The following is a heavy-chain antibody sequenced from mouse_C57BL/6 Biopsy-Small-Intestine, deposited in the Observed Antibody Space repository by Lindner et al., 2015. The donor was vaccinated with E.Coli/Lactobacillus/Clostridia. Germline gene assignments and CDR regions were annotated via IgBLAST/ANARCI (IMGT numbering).Heavy chain of an antibody. J-gene: IGHJ4*01. CDR3: ARAFYPFYYDSSVKWSTGDY. Sequence: SVKVSCKASGYTFLDRPMHWVRQAPGQGLEWMGWIDPSSGGTNYAQKFQGRVTMTRDTSINTAYMELSGLRSDDTAVYYCARAFYPFYYDSSVKWSTGDYWGQGTLVTVSS. V-gene: IGHV1-53*01. CDR1: GYTFLDRP. D-gene: IGHD1-1*01. CDR2: IDPSSGGT.